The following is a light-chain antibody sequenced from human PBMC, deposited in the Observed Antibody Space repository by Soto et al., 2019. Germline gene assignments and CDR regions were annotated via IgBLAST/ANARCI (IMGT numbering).Light chain of an antibody. J-gene: IGLJ1*01. CDR2: EVT. Sequence: QSALTQPPSASGSPGQSVTISCTGTSSDVGGYNFVSWYQQHPGRVPKLIIYEVTKRPSGVPDRFSGSKSGNTASLTVSGLLFEDEADYYCSSFAGSRYVFGTGTKVTV. CDR1: SSDVGGYNF. V-gene: IGLV2-8*01. CDR3: SSFAGSRYV.